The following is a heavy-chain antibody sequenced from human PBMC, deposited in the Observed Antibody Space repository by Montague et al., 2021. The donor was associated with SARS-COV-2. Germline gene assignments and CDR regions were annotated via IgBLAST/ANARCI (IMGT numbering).Heavy chain of an antibody. V-gene: IGHV3-23*01. D-gene: IGHD4-23*01. J-gene: IGHJ4*02. CDR1: GFTFSDYA. CDR3: AKDGSVASTGYFDS. Sequence: SLRLSCAASGFTFSDYAMAWVRQAPGKGLEWVSILSTTGGSTYYADSVKGRFIISRDNSKYALYLQMNSLRAEDTARYYCAKDGSVASTGYFDSWGQGTLVTVSS. CDR2: LSTTGGST.